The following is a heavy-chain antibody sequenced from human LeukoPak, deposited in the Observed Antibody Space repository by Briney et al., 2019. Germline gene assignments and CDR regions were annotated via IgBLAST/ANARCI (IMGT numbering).Heavy chain of an antibody. Sequence: GGSLRLSGAASGFTFSTCAMSWVRQAPGKGLEWVSTISGGGRSTDYADSVKGLFTISRDNSKNTLYLQMNSLRAEDTAVYYCARERYFDYWGQGTLVTVSP. V-gene: IGHV3-23*01. CDR3: ARERYFDY. CDR2: ISGGGRST. CDR1: GFTFSTCA. J-gene: IGHJ4*02.